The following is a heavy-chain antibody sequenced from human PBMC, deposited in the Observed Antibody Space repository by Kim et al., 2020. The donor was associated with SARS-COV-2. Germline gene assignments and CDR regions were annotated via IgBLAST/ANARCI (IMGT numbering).Heavy chain of an antibody. CDR2: INTNTGNP. V-gene: IGHV7-4-1*02. Sequence: ASVKVSCKASGYTFTSYAMNWVRQAPGQGLEWMGWINTNTGNPTYAQGFTGRFVFSLDTSVSTAYLQISSLKAEDTAVYYCARPTYCGGDCYSDYFDYWGQGTLVTVSS. CDR3: ARPTYCGGDCYSDYFDY. J-gene: IGHJ4*02. CDR1: GYTFTSYA. D-gene: IGHD2-21*02.